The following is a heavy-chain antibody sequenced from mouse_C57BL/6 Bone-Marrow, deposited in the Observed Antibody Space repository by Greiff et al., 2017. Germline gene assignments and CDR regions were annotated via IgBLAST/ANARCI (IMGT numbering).Heavy chain of an antibody. CDR2: IDPSDSYT. CDR3: AREGSTMVPSYFDY. D-gene: IGHD2-2*01. V-gene: IGHV1-69*01. Sequence: QVQLKQPGAELVMPGASVKLSCKASGYTFTSYWMHWVKQRPGQGLEWIGEIDPSDSYTNYNQKFKGKSTLTVDTSSSTAYMQLSSLTSADSAVXYGAREGSTMVPSYFDYWGQGTTLTVSS. CDR1: GYTFTSYW. J-gene: IGHJ2*01.